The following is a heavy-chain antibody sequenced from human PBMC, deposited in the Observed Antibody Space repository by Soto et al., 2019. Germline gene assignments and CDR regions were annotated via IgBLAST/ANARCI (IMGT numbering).Heavy chain of an antibody. CDR3: AKMEGMDPWAYSFDY. V-gene: IGHV3-23*01. CDR2: IYGGGNGP. D-gene: IGHD2-2*03. CDR1: GFTFSDFA. J-gene: IGHJ4*02. Sequence: EVQVLESGGGLVQPGGSLRLSCAATGFTFSDFAMSWVRQAPGKGLEWVSRIYGGGNGPHYADSVKGRVTISRDNSKNQLYLQITSLRATDTAVYYCAKMEGMDPWAYSFDYWGQGTLVTVSS.